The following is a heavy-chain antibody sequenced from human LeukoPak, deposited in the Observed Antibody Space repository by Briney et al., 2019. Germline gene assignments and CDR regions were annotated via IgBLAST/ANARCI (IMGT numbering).Heavy chain of an antibody. CDR2: IWYDGSNK. CDR1: GFTFSSYG. Sequence: GGSLRLSCAASGFTFSSYGMHWVRQAPGKGLEWVAVIWYDGSNKYYADSVKGRFTISRDNSKNTLYLQMNSLRAEDTAVYYCARGLRGGFQGVWGKGTTVTVSS. CDR3: ARGLRGGFQGV. V-gene: IGHV3-33*01. D-gene: IGHD2-15*01. J-gene: IGHJ6*04.